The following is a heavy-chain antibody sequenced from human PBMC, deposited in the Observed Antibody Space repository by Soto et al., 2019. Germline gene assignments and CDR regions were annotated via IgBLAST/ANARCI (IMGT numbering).Heavy chain of an antibody. CDR3: AREEGYSDSSGYYLDY. D-gene: IGHD3-22*01. V-gene: IGHV4-30-4*01. J-gene: IGHJ4*02. Sequence: QVQLQESGPGLVKPSQTLSLTCTVSGGSINSGNYYWSWIRQPPGKGLEWIGYIYYSGSTYYNPSLKSRVTILVDTSKNQFSLKLSSVTAADTAVYYCAREEGYSDSSGYYLDYWGQGTLVTVSS. CDR2: IYYSGST. CDR1: GGSINSGNYY.